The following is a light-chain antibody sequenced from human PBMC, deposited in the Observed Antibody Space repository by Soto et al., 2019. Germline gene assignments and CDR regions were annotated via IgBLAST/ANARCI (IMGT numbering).Light chain of an antibody. CDR1: TSDVGSYNL. J-gene: IGLJ1*01. CDR3: CSYAGSSTPWV. V-gene: IGLV2-23*01. Sequence: ALAQTASVSGSPRQSITISSTASTSDVGSYNLVSWYQQHPDKASKLMIYEGTKRPSGVSIRFSGSKSGNTASLTISALQAEDEADYYCCSYAGSSTPWVFGSGTKVTVL. CDR2: EGT.